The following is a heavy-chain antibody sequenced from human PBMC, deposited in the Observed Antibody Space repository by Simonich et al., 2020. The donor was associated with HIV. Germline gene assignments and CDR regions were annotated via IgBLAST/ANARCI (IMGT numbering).Heavy chain of an antibody. CDR2: MNPNSGNT. J-gene: IGHJ4*02. Sequence: QVQLVQSGAEVKKPGASVKVSCKASGYTFTNYDINWVRQATGQGLEWEGWMNPNSGNTGDAQKFQGRVTITRNTSISTAYMELSSLRSEDTAVYYCARDYYYYDSSGYFLFDYWGQGTLVTVSS. D-gene: IGHD3-22*01. CDR3: ARDYYYYDSSGYFLFDY. CDR1: GYTFTNYD. V-gene: IGHV1-8*03.